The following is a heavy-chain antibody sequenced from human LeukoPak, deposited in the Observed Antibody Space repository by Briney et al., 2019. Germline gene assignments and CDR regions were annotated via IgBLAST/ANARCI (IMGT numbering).Heavy chain of an antibody. CDR1: GGSISSSNHY. D-gene: IGHD3-22*01. CDR3: ARSSGYMFY. Sequence: SETLSLTCTVSGGSISSSNHYWGWIRQPPGKGLEWIGSIDYSGTTYYNPSLKSRVTVSVDTSKNQFSLKLSSVTAGDTAVYYCARSSGYMFYWGQGTLVTVSS. J-gene: IGHJ4*02. CDR2: IDYSGTT. V-gene: IGHV4-39*01.